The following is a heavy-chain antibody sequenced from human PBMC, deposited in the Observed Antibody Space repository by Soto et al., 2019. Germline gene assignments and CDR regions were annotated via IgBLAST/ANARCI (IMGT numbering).Heavy chain of an antibody. CDR1: GGSFSGYY. Sequence: QVQLQQWGAGLLKPSETLSLTCAVYGGSFSGYYWSWIRQPPGKGLEWIGEINHSGSTNYNPSLKSRITISVDPSKNQFSLKLSSVTAADTAVYYCARVSLHCSSTSCYRGLINYYYGMDVWGQGTTVTVSS. CDR3: ARVSLHCSSTSCYRGLINYYYGMDV. V-gene: IGHV4-34*01. CDR2: INHSGST. J-gene: IGHJ6*02. D-gene: IGHD2-2*02.